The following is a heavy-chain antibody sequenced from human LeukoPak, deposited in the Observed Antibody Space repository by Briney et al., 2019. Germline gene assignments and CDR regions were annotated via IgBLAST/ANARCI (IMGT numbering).Heavy chain of an antibody. D-gene: IGHD3-16*01. CDR3: ARVGGGYYYYHMDV. CDR1: GGSISSGSYY. J-gene: IGHJ6*03. Sequence: SSETLSLTCTVSGGSISSGSYYWSWIRQPAGKGLEWIGRIYTRGSTNYNPSLKSRVTISVDTSKNQFSLKLSSVTAADTAVYYCARVGGGYYYYHMDVWGKGPRSPSP. V-gene: IGHV4-61*02. CDR2: IYTRGST.